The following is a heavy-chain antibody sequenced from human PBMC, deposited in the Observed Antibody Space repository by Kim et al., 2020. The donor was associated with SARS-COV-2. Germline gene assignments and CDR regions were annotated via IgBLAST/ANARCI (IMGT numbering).Heavy chain of an antibody. CDR2: ISYDGSNK. CDR3: AKGGGCFDY. D-gene: IGHD2-15*01. CDR1: GFTFSSYG. Sequence: GGSLRLSCAASGFTFSSYGMHWVRQAPGKGLEWVAVISYDGSNKYYADSVKGRFTISRDNSKNTLYLQMNSLRAEDTAVYYCAKGGGCFDYWGQGTLVTVSS. V-gene: IGHV3-30*18. J-gene: IGHJ4*02.